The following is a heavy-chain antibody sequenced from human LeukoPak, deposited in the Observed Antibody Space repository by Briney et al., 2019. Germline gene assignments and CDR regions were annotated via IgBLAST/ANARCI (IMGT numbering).Heavy chain of an antibody. CDR3: ARVSGWFDP. Sequence: PSETPSLTCTVSGGSISSYYWSWIRQPPGKGLEWIGYIYYSGSTNYNPSLKSRVTISVDTSKNQFSLKLSSVTAADTAVYYCARVSGWFDPWGQGTLVTVSS. D-gene: IGHD3-10*01. J-gene: IGHJ5*02. V-gene: IGHV4-59*01. CDR1: GGSISSYY. CDR2: IYYSGST.